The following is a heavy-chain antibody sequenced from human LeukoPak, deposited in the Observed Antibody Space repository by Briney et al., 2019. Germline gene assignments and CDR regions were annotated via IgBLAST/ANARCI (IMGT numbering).Heavy chain of an antibody. D-gene: IGHD2/OR15-2a*01. CDR1: GFTFSSYA. CDR2: ISYDGSNK. Sequence: GGSLRLSCAASGFTFSSYAMHWVRQAPGKGLEWVAVISYDGSNKYYADSVKGRFTISRDNSKNTLYLQMNSLRADDTALYYCTKADSTRGDYWGQGTLVTVSS. J-gene: IGHJ4*02. V-gene: IGHV3-30-3*01. CDR3: TKADSTRGDY.